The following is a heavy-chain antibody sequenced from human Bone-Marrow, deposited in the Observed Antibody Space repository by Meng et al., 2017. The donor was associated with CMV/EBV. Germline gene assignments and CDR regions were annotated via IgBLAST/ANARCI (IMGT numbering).Heavy chain of an antibody. J-gene: IGHJ4*02. V-gene: IGHV3-23*01. Sequence: GESLKISCAASGFTFSSYAMSWVRQAPGKGLEWVSAISGSGGSTYYADSVKGRFTISRDNSKNTLYLQMNSLRAEDTAVYYCARGLTRSDYWGQGTLVTVSS. CDR3: ARGLTRSDY. CDR1: GFTFSSYA. CDR2: ISGSGGST. D-gene: IGHD1-14*01.